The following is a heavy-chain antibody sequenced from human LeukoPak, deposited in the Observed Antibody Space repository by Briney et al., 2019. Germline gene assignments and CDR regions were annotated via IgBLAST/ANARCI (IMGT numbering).Heavy chain of an antibody. V-gene: IGHV1-46*01. J-gene: IGHJ4*02. CDR2: IDPSGGST. CDR3: SRDNRGVVGATFDN. D-gene: IGHD1-26*01. Sequence: ASVRVSCKASGGTFSSYAISWVRQAPGQGLEWMGIIDPSGGSTSYAQKFQGRVTMTRDTSTSTVYMELSSLRSEDTAFYYCSRDNRGVVGATFDNWGQGTLVTVSS. CDR1: GGTFSSYA.